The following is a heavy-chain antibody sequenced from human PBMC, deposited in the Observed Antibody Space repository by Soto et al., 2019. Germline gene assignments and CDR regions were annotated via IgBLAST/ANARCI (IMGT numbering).Heavy chain of an antibody. CDR2: INHSGST. CDR1: GGSFSGYY. V-gene: IGHV4-34*01. Sequence: SETLSLTCAVYGGSFSGYYWSWIRQPPGKGLEWIGEINHSGSTNYNPSLKSRVTISVDTSKNQFSLKLSSVTAADTAVYYCARVGRLFVDYWGQGTLVTVSS. CDR3: ARVGRLFVDY. J-gene: IGHJ4*02. D-gene: IGHD6-25*01.